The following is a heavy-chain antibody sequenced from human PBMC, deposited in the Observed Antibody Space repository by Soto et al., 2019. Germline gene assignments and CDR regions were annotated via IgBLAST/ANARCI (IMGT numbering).Heavy chain of an antibody. CDR1: GFTFSSYS. CDR3: ARDMVAMIVRVDAFDI. Sequence: GGSLRLSCAASGFTFSSYSMNWVRQAPGKGLEWVSYISSSSSTIYYADSVKGRFTISRDNAKNSLYLQMNSLRDEDTAVYYCARDMVAMIVRVDAFDIWVQGAMVTVSS. D-gene: IGHD5-12*01. J-gene: IGHJ3*02. V-gene: IGHV3-48*02. CDR2: ISSSSSTI.